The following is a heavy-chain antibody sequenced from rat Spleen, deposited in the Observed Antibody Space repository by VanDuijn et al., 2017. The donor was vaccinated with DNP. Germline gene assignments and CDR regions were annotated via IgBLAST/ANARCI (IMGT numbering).Heavy chain of an antibody. CDR3: AKDRTFYSMDA. D-gene: IGHD1-1*01. J-gene: IGHJ4*01. CDR1: GFTFSNYD. Sequence: EVRLVESGGGLVQPGKSLKLSCAASGFTFSNYDMAWVRQAPTKGLEWVASISNSGGSPYYRYSVKGRFTVSRDNAKSTLYLQMDSLRAEDTATYYCAKDRTFYSMDAWGQGTSVTVSS. CDR2: ISNSGGSP. V-gene: IGHV5-27*01.